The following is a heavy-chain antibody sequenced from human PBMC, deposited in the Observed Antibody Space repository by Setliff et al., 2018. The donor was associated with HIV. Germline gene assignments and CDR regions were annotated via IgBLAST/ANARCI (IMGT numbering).Heavy chain of an antibody. CDR3: VREVVRTLDY. J-gene: IGHJ4*02. CDR1: GFSLSDYA. CDR2: ISASGGMT. V-gene: IGHV3-23*01. D-gene: IGHD2-15*01. Sequence: GGSLRLSCAVSGFSLSDYAMNWVRQAPGKGLEWVSFISASGGMTHYADSVKGHFTISKDPSQNALYLQMNSLTAEDTAVYYCVREVVRTLDYWGQGTLVTVSS.